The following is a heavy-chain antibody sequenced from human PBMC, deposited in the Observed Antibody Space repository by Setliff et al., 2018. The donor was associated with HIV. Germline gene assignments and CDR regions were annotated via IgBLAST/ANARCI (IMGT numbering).Heavy chain of an antibody. CDR2: MYYGGSA. CDR1: GGSISNHF. CDR3: VGRFGLVQIFYFDY. D-gene: IGHD2-15*01. Sequence: SETLSLTCTVSGGSISNHFWTWIRQSPGKGLEWIGSMYYGGSATYNPSLKSRVTISIDTSKSQFSLKLSSATAADTAVYFCVGRFGLVQIFYFDYWGQGMQVTV. V-gene: IGHV4-59*11. J-gene: IGHJ4*02.